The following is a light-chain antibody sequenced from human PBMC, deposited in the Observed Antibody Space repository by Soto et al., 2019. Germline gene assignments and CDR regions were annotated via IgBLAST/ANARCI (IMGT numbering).Light chain of an antibody. CDR1: QSVSNNF. CDR3: QQYGSSPNT. Sequence: EIVLAQSPGTLSLSPGQGATLSCRASQSVSNNFLVWYQHKPGQAPRVLTYGASRRATGIPDRFSDSGSETDFTLMISRLEPEDFAVYYCQQYGSSPNTFGQGTRLEIK. CDR2: GAS. J-gene: IGKJ5*01. V-gene: IGKV3-20*01.